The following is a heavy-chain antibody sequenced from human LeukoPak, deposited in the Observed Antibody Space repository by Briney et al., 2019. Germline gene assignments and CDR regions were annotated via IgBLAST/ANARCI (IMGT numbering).Heavy chain of an antibody. J-gene: IGHJ2*01. V-gene: IGHV5-10-1*01. CDR3: ARRNRDKAISLDL. D-gene: IGHD1-14*01. CDR1: GYSFTNYW. CDR2: IDPSDSQT. Sequence: GESPQISCEASGYSFTNYWISWVRPMPGRGLDWMARIDPSDSQTNYNPAFRGHVTVSIDKSITTAYLQWSSLEASDTAIYYCARRNRDKAISLDLWGRGTTVTVSS.